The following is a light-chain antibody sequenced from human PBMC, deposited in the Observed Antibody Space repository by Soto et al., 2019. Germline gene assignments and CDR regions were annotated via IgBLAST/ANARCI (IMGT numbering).Light chain of an antibody. V-gene: IGKV3-11*01. CDR1: ESVTNY. CDR2: DVS. J-gene: IGKJ1*01. CDR3: QQRSDWPWT. Sequence: IVLTQSPATLSLSQGERGTLSCRASESVTNYLAWYQQKPGQAPRLLVYDVSNRATGIPARFSGGGSGTDFTLAIINLEPEDFAVYYCQQRSDWPWTFGQGTKVDI.